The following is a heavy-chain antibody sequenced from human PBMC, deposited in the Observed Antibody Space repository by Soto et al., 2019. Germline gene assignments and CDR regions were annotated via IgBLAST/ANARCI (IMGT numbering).Heavy chain of an antibody. CDR2: ISYDGSNK. J-gene: IGHJ4*02. CDR3: AKALCSGGRCYSFFDY. D-gene: IGHD2-15*01. V-gene: IGHV3-30*18. Sequence: GGSLRLSCAASGFTFSSYGMHGVRQAPGKGLEWVAVISYDGSNKYYADSVKGRFTISRDNSKNTLCLQMNSLRAQHTAVYYCAKALCSGGRCYSFFDYWGQGPLVTVSP. CDR1: GFTFSSYG.